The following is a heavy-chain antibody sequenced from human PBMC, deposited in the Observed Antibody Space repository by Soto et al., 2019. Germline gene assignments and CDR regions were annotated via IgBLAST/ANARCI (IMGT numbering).Heavy chain of an antibody. CDR3: ARGWDHYDSSGLLTWFDP. D-gene: IGHD3-22*01. J-gene: IGHJ5*02. V-gene: IGHV1-69*13. CDR2: IIPIFGTP. Sequence: SVKVSCKASGGTFTDLGLHWVRQAPGQGXEWMGGIIPIFGTPNYEQKFQGRVIITADEFTSTAHMELSSLRSEDTAVYYCARGWDHYDSSGLLTWFDPWGQGTLVTVSS. CDR1: GGTFTDLG.